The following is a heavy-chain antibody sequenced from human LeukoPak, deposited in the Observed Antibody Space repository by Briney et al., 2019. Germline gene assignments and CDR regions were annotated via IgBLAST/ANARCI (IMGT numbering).Heavy chain of an antibody. CDR2: IKHNGGEK. D-gene: IGHD3-22*01. CDR3: ARGAYYYED. V-gene: IGHV3-7*01. J-gene: IGHJ4*02. CDR1: EFTFTDYF. Sequence: GGSLRLSCVASEFTFTDYFMSWVRQAPGKGLEWVASIKHNGGEKYYVDSVKGRFTISRDNAKNSLYLEMSSLRVEDTAVYYCARGAYYYEDWGQGTLVTVSS.